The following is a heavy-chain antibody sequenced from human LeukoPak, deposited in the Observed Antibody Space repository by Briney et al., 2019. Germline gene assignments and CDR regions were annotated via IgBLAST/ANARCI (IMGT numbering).Heavy chain of an antibody. V-gene: IGHV3-74*01. Sequence: GGSLRLSCAASGFTFSAFWMHWVRQAPGKGLVWVSHINSDGSGTRYADSVKGRFTISRDNARNTLYLQMNSLRAEDTAVYYCARDPREVEWELQDYWGQGTLVTVSS. CDR3: ARDPREVEWELQDY. CDR2: INSDGSGT. CDR1: GFTFSAFW. J-gene: IGHJ4*02. D-gene: IGHD1-26*01.